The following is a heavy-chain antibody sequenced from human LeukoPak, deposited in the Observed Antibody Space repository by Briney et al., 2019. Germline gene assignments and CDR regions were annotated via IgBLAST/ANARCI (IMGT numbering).Heavy chain of an antibody. D-gene: IGHD3-10*02. CDR3: TRYVSNLKWFVP. Sequence: SVKVSCKASGGTFSSYAISWVRRAPGQGLEWMGRIIPILGIANYAQKFQGRVTITADKSTSTAYMELSSLRSEDTAVYYCTRYVSNLKWFVPWGQGALVTVSP. J-gene: IGHJ5*02. CDR1: GGTFSSYA. V-gene: IGHV1-69*04. CDR2: IIPILGIA.